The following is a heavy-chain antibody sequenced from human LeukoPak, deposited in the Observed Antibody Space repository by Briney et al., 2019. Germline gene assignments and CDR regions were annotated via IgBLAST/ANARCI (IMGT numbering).Heavy chain of an antibody. CDR3: AKRAGDY. CDR1: EFTFSSYG. CDR2: ISGSGGST. J-gene: IGHJ4*02. Sequence: GGSLRLSCAASEFTFSSYGMSWVRQAPGKGLEWVSTISGSGGSTYYADSVKGRFTISRDNSKNTLFLHIHSLRAEDTAIYYCAKRAGDYWGQETLVTISS. V-gene: IGHV3-23*01.